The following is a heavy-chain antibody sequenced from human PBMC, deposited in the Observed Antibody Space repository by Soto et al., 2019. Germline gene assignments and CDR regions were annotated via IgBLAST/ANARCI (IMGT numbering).Heavy chain of an antibody. CDR3: AREGGVLRMSNWLDP. Sequence: SETLSLTCTVSGDSVSSDSYYWSWIRQPPGKTLEWLGYIYHSGSTSYNPSLQSRVTMSIDTSKNQFSLNLTSVTAADTAIYYCAREGGVLRMSNWLDPWGQGTLVTVSS. J-gene: IGHJ5*02. D-gene: IGHD3-3*01. CDR2: IYHSGST. V-gene: IGHV4-61*01. CDR1: GDSVSSDSYY.